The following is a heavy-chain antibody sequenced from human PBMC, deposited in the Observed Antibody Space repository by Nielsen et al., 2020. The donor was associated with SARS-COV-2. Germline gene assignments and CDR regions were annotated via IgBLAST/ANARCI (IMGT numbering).Heavy chain of an antibody. D-gene: IGHD2-2*03. CDR3: ARGGYCSSSSCYNAFDV. CDR1: GFIVSNNY. V-gene: IGHV3-53*04. Sequence: GGSLGLSCAASGFIVSNNYMSWVRQAPGKGLEWVSVMYSAGTTYYADSVKGRFTISRHSSENSLYLQMNSLRADDTALYYCARGGYCSSSSCYNAFDVWGEGTMVLVSS. J-gene: IGHJ3*01. CDR2: MYSAGTT.